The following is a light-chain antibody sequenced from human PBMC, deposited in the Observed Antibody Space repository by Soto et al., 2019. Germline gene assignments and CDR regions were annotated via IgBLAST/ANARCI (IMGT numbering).Light chain of an antibody. CDR2: GAS. J-gene: IGKJ1*01. CDR3: QQYNNWPRT. V-gene: IGKV3-15*01. CDR1: QSVSSN. Sequence: IVLTQSPGTLSLYPGERATLPCRASQSVSSNYLAWHQQKPGQAPRLLIYGASTRATGIPARFSGSGSGTEFTLTISSLQSEDFAVYYCQQYNNWPRTFGQRTKVDI.